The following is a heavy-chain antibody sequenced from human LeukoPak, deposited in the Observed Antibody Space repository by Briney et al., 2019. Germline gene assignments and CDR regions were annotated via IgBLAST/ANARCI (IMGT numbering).Heavy chain of an antibody. CDR3: ARHGQTYYYGMDV. CDR2: IYYSGGA. J-gene: IGHJ6*02. Sequence: TSETLSLTCSVSGGSISGFYWSWIRQPPGRGLEWIGQIYYSGGAHYNPSLKSRVTISFDTPQNQFSLKLRSVTATDTADYSCARHGQTYYYGMDVWGQGTTVTVSS. V-gene: IGHV4-59*08. CDR1: GGSISGFY.